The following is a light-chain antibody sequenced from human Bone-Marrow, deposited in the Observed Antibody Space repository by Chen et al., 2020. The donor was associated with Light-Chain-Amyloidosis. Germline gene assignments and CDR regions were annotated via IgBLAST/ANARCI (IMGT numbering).Light chain of an antibody. CDR2: DDS. Sequence: SYVLTQPSSVSVAPGQTATIAWGGNNIGSTSVHWYQQTPGQAPLLVVYDDSDRPSWLPERLSVSNSGNTATLTISRVEAVDEADYYCQVWDRSSDRPVFGGGTKLTVL. V-gene: IGLV3-21*02. J-gene: IGLJ3*02. CDR1: NIGSTS. CDR3: QVWDRSSDRPV.